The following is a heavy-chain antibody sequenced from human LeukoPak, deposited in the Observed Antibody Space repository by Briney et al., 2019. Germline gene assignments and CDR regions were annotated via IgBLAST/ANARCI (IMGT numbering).Heavy chain of an antibody. Sequence: SETLSLTCAVYGGSFSGYYWSWIRQPPGKGLEWIGYIYYSGSTNYNPSLKSRVTISVDTSKNQFSLKLSSVTAADTAVYYCARLGVDGYSYGFAGYRFYGMDVWGQGTTVTVSS. CDR2: IYYSGST. V-gene: IGHV4-59*08. CDR3: ARLGVDGYSYGFAGYRFYGMDV. CDR1: GGSFSGYY. D-gene: IGHD5-18*01. J-gene: IGHJ6*02.